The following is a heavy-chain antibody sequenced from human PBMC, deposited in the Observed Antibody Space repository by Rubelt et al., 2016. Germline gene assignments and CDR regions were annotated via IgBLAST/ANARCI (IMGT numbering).Heavy chain of an antibody. CDR3: AKDVERLDY. V-gene: IGHV3-23*01. CDR2: ISGSGGTT. D-gene: IGHD1-1*01. Sequence: GGGVVQPGRSLRLSCAASGFTFSSYGMHWVRQAPGKGLEWVSAISGSGGTTYYADSVKGRFTISRDNSKNTLYLQMNSLRAEDTAVYYCAKDVERLDYWGQGSLVTVSS. CDR1: GFTFSSYG. J-gene: IGHJ4*02.